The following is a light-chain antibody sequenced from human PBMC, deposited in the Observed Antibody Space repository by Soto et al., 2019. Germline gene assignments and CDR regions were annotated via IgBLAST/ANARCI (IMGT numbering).Light chain of an antibody. V-gene: IGLV1-47*01. Sequence: QSALTQPPTASGTPGQRVTISCSGSSSNIGNNYVYWYQHLPGTAPKLLIYRNDQRPSGVPDRFSGSKSGTSASLAVRGLRSDDEADYYCASWDDSLTGLWVFGGGTQLTVL. CDR1: SSNIGNNY. CDR2: RND. J-gene: IGLJ3*02. CDR3: ASWDDSLTGLWV.